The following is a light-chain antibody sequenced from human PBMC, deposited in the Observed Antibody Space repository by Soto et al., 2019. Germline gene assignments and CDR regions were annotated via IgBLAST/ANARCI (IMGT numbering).Light chain of an antibody. CDR2: DAS. CDR3: QQYDNLAT. V-gene: IGKV1-33*01. J-gene: IGKJ1*01. Sequence: DIQMTQSPSSLSASVGDRVTITCQASQDISNYLNWYQQKPGKAPKLLIYDASNLETGVPSRFSGSGSGTDFTFTTSSLQPEDIATYYCQQYDNLATFGQGTKVEIK. CDR1: QDISNY.